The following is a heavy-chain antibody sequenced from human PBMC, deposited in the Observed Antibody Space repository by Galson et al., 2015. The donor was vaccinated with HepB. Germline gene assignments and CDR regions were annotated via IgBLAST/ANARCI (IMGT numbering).Heavy chain of an antibody. CDR1: GYNFTELS. J-gene: IGHJ5*02. V-gene: IGHV1-24*01. CDR3: ATPRWSDP. CDR2: SDPEDGKT. Sequence: SVKVSCKVSGYNFTELSIHWVRQAPGKGLEWMGSSDPEDGKTIYAQKFQDRVTMTEDTSTDTAYLELSSLKYEDMALYYCATPRWSDPWGQGTLVTLSS.